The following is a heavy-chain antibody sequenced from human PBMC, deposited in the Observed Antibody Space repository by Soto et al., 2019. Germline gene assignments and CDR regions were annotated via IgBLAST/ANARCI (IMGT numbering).Heavy chain of an antibody. CDR3: ARLYGLNIEAYY. V-gene: IGHV4-39*01. D-gene: IGHD3-10*01. CDR2: FFIGGNT. Sequence: PSETLSLTCTVSGGSITVDSISRNTYYWGWMRQPPGKGLEWIASFFIGGNTYYNPSLKSRVTTSVDTSKNQFSLKLSSVTAADTAVYFCARLYGLNIEAYYWGQG. CDR1: GGSITVDSISRNTYY. J-gene: IGHJ4*02.